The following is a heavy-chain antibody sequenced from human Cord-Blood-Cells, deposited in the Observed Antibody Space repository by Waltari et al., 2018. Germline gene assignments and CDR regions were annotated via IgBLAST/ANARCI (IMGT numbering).Heavy chain of an antibody. D-gene: IGHD6-13*01. CDR3: ARLRSSSRFDY. CDR2: INNSGST. Sequence: QVQLQQWGAGLLKPSETLSLTCAVYGGSFSAYYWSWIRQPPRKGLEWIGEINNSGSTNYNPSLKSRVTISVDTSKNQFSLKLSSVTAADTAVYYCARLRSSSRFDYWGQGTLVTVSS. CDR1: GGSFSAYY. J-gene: IGHJ4*02. V-gene: IGHV4-34*01.